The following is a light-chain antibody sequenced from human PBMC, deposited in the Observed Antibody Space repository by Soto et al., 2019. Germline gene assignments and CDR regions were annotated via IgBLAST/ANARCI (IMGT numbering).Light chain of an antibody. Sequence: QSVLTQPASVSGSRGQSITISCTGTSNDIGDYNYVSWYQQHPGEAPKLMIYEISKRPSGVSNRFSGSKSGNTASLTISGLQAEDEANYYCSSYTSTGTLYVFGTGTKVTVL. CDR3: SSYTSTGTLYV. V-gene: IGLV2-14*01. CDR1: SNDIGDYNY. J-gene: IGLJ1*01. CDR2: EIS.